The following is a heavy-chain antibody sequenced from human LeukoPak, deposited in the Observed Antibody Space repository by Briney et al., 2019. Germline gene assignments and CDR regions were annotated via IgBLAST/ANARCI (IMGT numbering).Heavy chain of an antibody. D-gene: IGHD4-11*01. CDR3: AREDSNYAYGMDV. CDR1: GYSFTSYW. Sequence: GESLKISCKGSGYSFTSYWIGWVRQMPGKGLEWMGIIYPGDSDTRYSPSFQGHVTISADKSISTAYLQWSSLKASDTAMYYCAREDSNYAYGMDVWGQGTTVTVSS. CDR2: IYPGDSDT. V-gene: IGHV5-51*01. J-gene: IGHJ6*02.